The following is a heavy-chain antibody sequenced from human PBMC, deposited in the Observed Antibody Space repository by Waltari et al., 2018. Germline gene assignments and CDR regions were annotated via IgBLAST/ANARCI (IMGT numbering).Heavy chain of an antibody. CDR3: ARETPDYYDSSGYYDY. V-gene: IGHV3-53*01. CDR1: GFTVSSNY. Sequence: EVQLVESGGGLIQPGGSLRLSCAASGFTVSSNYMSWVRPAPGKGLEWVSVIYSGGSTYYADSVKGRFTISRDNSKNTLYLQMNSLRAEDTAVYYCARETPDYYDSSGYYDYWGQGTLVTVSS. D-gene: IGHD3-22*01. CDR2: IYSGGST. J-gene: IGHJ4*02.